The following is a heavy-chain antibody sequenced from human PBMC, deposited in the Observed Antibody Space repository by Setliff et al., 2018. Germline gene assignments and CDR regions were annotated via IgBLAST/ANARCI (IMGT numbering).Heavy chain of an antibody. Sequence: GGSLRLSCAASGFDFKTHWMDWARQAPGKGLEWVAVISYDGSNKYYADSVKGRFTISRDNSKNTLYLQMSSLRAEDTAVYYCAKDLAYYDILTGLDYWGQGTLVTVSS. J-gene: IGHJ4*02. V-gene: IGHV3-30*18. CDR2: ISYDGSNK. D-gene: IGHD3-9*01. CDR1: GFDFKTHW. CDR3: AKDLAYYDILTGLDY.